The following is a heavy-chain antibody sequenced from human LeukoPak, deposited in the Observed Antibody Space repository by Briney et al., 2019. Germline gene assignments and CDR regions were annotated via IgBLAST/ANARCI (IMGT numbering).Heavy chain of an antibody. V-gene: IGHV3-33*01. Sequence: GGSLRLSCAASGFTFSSYGMHWVRQAPGKGLEWVAVIWYDGSNKYYADSVKGRFTISRDNSKNTLYLQMNSLRAEDTAVYYCARDSGYDSSGYYSSGLGDYWGQGTLVTASS. CDR3: ARDSGYDSSGYYSSGLGDY. J-gene: IGHJ4*02. CDR2: IWYDGSNK. D-gene: IGHD3-22*01. CDR1: GFTFSSYG.